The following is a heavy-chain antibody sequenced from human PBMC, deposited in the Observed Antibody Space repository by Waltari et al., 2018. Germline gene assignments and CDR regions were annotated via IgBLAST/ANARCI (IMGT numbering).Heavy chain of an antibody. V-gene: IGHV4-61*09. D-gene: IGHD4-17*01. J-gene: IGHJ5*02. CDR1: GGSISSGSYY. CDR2: IYTSGST. Sequence: QVQLQESGPGLVKPSQTLSLTCTVSGGSISSGSYYWSWIRQPAGKGLEWIGYIYTSGSTNYNPSLKSRVIISVDTSKNQFSLKLSSVTAADTAVYYCATDYGDNWFDPWGQGTLV. CDR3: ATDYGDNWFDP.